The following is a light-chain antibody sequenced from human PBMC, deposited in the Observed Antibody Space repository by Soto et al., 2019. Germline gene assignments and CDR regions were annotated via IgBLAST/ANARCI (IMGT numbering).Light chain of an antibody. J-gene: IGLJ3*02. CDR1: SNDIGGYNY. Sequence: QSVLTQPASVSGSLGQSVTISCTGTSNDIGGYNYVSWYQQHPGKAPKLIIYEVIHRPSGVSSRFSASKSGNTASLTISGLQAEDAADYYCTSYVSGLSLAFGGGTKVTVL. V-gene: IGLV2-14*03. CDR3: TSYVSGLSLA. CDR2: EVI.